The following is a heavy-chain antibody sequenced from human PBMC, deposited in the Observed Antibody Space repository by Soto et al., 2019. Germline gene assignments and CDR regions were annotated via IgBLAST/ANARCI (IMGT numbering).Heavy chain of an antibody. J-gene: IGHJ5*02. CDR3: AKDMLWVAATEPWSPPFDT. D-gene: IGHD2-15*01. V-gene: IGHV3-9*01. CDR2: ISWNSGSI. CDR1: GFTFDDYA. Sequence: GGSLRLSCAASGFTFDDYAMHWVRQAPGKGLEWVSGISWNSGSIGYADSVKGRFTISRDNAKNSLYLQMNSLRAEDTALYYYAKDMLWVAATEPWSPPFDTWGQGTLGTVSS.